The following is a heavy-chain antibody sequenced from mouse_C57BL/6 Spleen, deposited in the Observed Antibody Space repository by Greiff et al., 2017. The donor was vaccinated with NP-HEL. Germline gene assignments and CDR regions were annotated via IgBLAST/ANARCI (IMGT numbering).Heavy chain of an antibody. J-gene: IGHJ2*01. D-gene: IGHD3-2*02. CDR2: INPYNGGT. CDR3: AREGKSSGYEGFDY. CDR1: GYTFTDYY. Sequence: VQLQQSGPVLVKPGASVKMSCKASGYTFTDYYMNWVKQSHGKSLEWIGVINPYNGGTSYNQKFKGKATLTVDKSSSTAYMELNSLTSEDSAVYYCAREGKSSGYEGFDYWGQGTTLTVSS. V-gene: IGHV1-19*01.